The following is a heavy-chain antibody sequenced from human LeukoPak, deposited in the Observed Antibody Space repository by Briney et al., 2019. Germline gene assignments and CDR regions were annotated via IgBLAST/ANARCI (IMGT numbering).Heavy chain of an antibody. CDR3: AKERATNYYASGWYFDY. CDR2: ISGSGGST. V-gene: IGHV3-23*01. CDR1: GFTFSSYG. Sequence: GGSLRLSCAASGFTFSSYGMSWVRQAPGKGLEWVSAISGSGGSTYYADSGKGRFTISRDNSKNTLYLQMNSLRAEDTAVYYCAKERATNYYASGWYFDYWGQGTLVTVSS. J-gene: IGHJ4*02. D-gene: IGHD3-10*01.